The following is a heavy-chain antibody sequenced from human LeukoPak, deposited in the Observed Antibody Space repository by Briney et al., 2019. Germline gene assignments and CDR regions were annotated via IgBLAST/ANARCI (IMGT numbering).Heavy chain of an antibody. J-gene: IGHJ3*02. CDR3: GSPPLGAFDI. Sequence: PSETLSLTCTVSGGSISSSSYYWGWIRQPPGKGLEWIGSIYYSGSTYYNPSLKSRVTISVDTSKNQFSLKLSSVTAADTAVYYCGSPPLGAFDIWGQGTMVTVSS. V-gene: IGHV4-39*01. CDR1: GGSISSSSYY. CDR2: IYYSGST.